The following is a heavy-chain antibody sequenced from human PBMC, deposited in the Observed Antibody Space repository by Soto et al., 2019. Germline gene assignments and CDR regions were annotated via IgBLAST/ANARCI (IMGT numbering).Heavy chain of an antibody. V-gene: IGHV4-31*03. CDR2: IYYSGST. Sequence: QVQLQESGPGLVKPSQTLSLTCTVSGGSISSGGYYWSWIRQHPGKGLEWIGYIYYSGSTYYNPSLKSRVTISVDTSKNQFSLKLTSVTAADTAVYFCARGRKEYSSSWYVDWGQGTLVTVSS. J-gene: IGHJ4*02. CDR3: ARGRKEYSSSWYVD. D-gene: IGHD6-13*01. CDR1: GGSISSGGYY.